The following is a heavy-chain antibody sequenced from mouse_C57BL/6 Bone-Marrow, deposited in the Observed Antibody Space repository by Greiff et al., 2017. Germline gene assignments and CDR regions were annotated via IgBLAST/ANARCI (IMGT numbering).Heavy chain of an antibody. V-gene: IGHV5-16*01. CDR2: INYDGSST. J-gene: IGHJ2*01. Sequence: EVKLMESEGGLVQPGSSMKLSCTASGFTFSDYYMAWVRQVPEKGLEWVANINYDGSSTYYLDSLKSRFIISRDNATNILYLQMSSLKSEDTATYYCARFPLDYWGQGTTLTVSS. CDR3: ARFPLDY. CDR1: GFTFSDYY.